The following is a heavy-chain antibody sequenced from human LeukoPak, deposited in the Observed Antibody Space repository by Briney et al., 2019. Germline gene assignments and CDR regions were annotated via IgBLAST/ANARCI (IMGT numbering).Heavy chain of an antibody. V-gene: IGHV3-30-3*01. Sequence: GGSLRLSCAASGFTFNTYAMHWVRQAPGKGLQWVAVISYDGSNIYYADSVEGRFTISRDNSKNTVYLQMNSLRVEDTAVYYCVRSHYYSSGSYIYWGQGTLVTVSS. CDR3: VRSHYYSSGSYIY. D-gene: IGHD3-10*01. CDR2: ISYDGSNI. J-gene: IGHJ4*02. CDR1: GFTFNTYA.